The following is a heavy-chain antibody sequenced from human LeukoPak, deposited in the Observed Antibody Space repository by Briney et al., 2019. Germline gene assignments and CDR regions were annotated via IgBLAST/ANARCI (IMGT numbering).Heavy chain of an antibody. CDR2: IIPIFGTA. CDR1: GGTFSSYA. V-gene: IGHV1-69*05. CDR3: ASGGLGYCSSTSCHGWFDP. J-gene: IGHJ5*02. Sequence: SVKVSCKASGGTFSSYAISWVRQAPGQGLEWMGGIIPIFGTANYAQKFQGRVTITTDESTSTAYMELSSLRSEDTAVYYCASGGLGYCSSTSCHGWFDPWGQGTLVTVSS. D-gene: IGHD2-2*01.